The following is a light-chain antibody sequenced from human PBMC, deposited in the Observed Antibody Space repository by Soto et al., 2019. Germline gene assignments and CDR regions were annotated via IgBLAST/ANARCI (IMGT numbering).Light chain of an antibody. V-gene: IGKV3D-15*01. CDR3: QQYNNWPLT. CDR1: QSVDND. CDR2: DAS. Sequence: EGVMTQSPATLSVSPGDRATLSCRASQSVDNDLAWYQQKPGQPPRLLIDDASTRATGIPARFSGSQSGTEFTLTISSLLSEDFAVYFCQQYNNWPLTFGGRNKVETK. J-gene: IGKJ4*01.